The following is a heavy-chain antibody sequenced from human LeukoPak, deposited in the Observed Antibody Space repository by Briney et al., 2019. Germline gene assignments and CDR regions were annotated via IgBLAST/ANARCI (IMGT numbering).Heavy chain of an antibody. CDR3: ARDLAAAGLDAFDI. Sequence: SETLSLTCTVSGYSISSGYYWGWIRQPPGKGLEWIGSIYHSGSTYYNPSLKSRVTISVDTSKNQFSLKLSSVTAADTAVYYCARDLAAAGLDAFDIWGQGTMVTVSS. CDR2: IYHSGST. D-gene: IGHD6-13*01. CDR1: GYSISSGYY. J-gene: IGHJ3*02. V-gene: IGHV4-38-2*02.